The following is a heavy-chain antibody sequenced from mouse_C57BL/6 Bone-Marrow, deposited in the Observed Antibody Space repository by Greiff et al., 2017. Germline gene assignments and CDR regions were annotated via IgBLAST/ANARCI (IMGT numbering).Heavy chain of an antibody. J-gene: IGHJ4*01. CDR1: GYTFTSYW. Sequence: QVQLQQPGAELVKPGASVKLSCKASGYTFTSYWMHWVKQRPGQGLEWIGMIHPNSGSTNYNEKFKSKATLTVDKSSSTAYMQLSSLTSEYSAVFYCARAYGSSYAYAMDYWVQGTSVTVSS. CDR2: IHPNSGST. V-gene: IGHV1-64*01. D-gene: IGHD1-1*01. CDR3: ARAYGSSYAYAMDY.